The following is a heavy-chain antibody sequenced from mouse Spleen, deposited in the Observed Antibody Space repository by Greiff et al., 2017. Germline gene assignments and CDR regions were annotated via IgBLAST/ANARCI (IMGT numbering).Heavy chain of an antibody. CDR3: ARSNWDWYFDV. Sequence: VQLQQSGPELVKPGASVEMSCKASGYTFTDYNMHWVKQSHGKSLEWIGYINPNNGGTSYNQKFKGKATLTVNKSSSTAYMELRSLTSEDSAVYYCARSNWDWYFDVWGTGTTVTVSS. J-gene: IGHJ1*03. CDR1: GYTFTDYN. D-gene: IGHD4-1*02. V-gene: IGHV1-22*01. CDR2: INPNNGGT.